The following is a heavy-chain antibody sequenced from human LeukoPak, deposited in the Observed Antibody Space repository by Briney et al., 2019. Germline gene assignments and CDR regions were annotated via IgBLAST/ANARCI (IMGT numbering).Heavy chain of an antibody. V-gene: IGHV4-34*01. CDR1: GFTFSSYS. Sequence: GSLRLSCAASGFTFSSYSMNWIRQPPGKGLEWIGEINHSGSTNYNPSLKSRVTISVDTSKNQFSLKLSSVTAADTAVYYCARGSAYDYVWGSYRSLSDFDYWGQGTLVTVSS. D-gene: IGHD3-16*02. CDR2: INHSGST. CDR3: ARGSAYDYVWGSYRSLSDFDY. J-gene: IGHJ4*02.